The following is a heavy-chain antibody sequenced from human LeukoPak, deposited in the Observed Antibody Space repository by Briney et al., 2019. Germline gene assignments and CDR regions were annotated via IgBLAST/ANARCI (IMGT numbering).Heavy chain of an antibody. V-gene: IGHV4-39*01. D-gene: IGHD1-1*01. Sequence: SETLSLTCTVSGGSISSRSYYWGWIRQPPGKGLEWIGSIYYSGSTYYNPSLKSRVTISVDTSKNQFSLKLSSVTAADTAVYYCARHRRWNGPSYYYYYYYMDVWGKGTTVTVSS. CDR2: IYYSGST. J-gene: IGHJ6*03. CDR3: ARHRRWNGPSYYYYYYYMDV. CDR1: GGSISSRSYY.